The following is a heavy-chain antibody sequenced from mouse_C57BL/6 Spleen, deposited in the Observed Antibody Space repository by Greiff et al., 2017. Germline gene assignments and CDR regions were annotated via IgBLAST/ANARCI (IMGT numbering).Heavy chain of an antibody. D-gene: IGHD1-1*01. CDR2: IYPSDSET. CDR3: ARSYYGSSPLFDC. V-gene: IGHV1-61*01. Sequence: QVQLQQPGAELVRPGSSVKLSCKASGYTFTSYWMDWVKQRPGQGLEWIGNIYPSDSETHYNQKFKDKATLTVDKSSSTAYMQLSSLTSEDSAVYYCARSYYGSSPLFDCWGQGTTRTVSS. J-gene: IGHJ2*01. CDR1: GYTFTSYW.